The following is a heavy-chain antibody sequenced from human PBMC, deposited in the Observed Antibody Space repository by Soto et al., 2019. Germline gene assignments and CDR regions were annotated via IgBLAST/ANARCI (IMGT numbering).Heavy chain of an antibody. D-gene: IGHD4-17*01. CDR2: ISSSGSTV. CDR3: AKKKDGGKKYFDL. Sequence: QVQLVESGGGLVKPGGSLRLSCAASGLIFSDYYMSWIRQTPQKGLEWVSLISSSGSTVYHADSVKGRFTISRDNAKNSLYLQMNSLRAEDTAVYYCAKKKDGGKKYFDLWGRGTLVTVSS. CDR1: GLIFSDYY. V-gene: IGHV3-11*01. J-gene: IGHJ2*01.